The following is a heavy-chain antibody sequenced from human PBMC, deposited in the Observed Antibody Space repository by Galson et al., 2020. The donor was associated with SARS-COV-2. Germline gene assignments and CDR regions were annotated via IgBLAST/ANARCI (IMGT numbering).Heavy chain of an antibody. D-gene: IGHD3-22*01. CDR2: IYYSGST. J-gene: IGHJ3*02. CDR1: GGSISSGGYY. CDR3: ARARITMIVVNAFDI. V-gene: IGHV4-31*03. Sequence: QTLSLTCTVSGGSISSGGYYWSWIRQHPGKGLEWIGYIYYSGSTYYNPSLKSRVTISVDTSKNQFSLKLSSVTAADTAVYYCARARITMIVVNAFDIWGQGTMVTVSS.